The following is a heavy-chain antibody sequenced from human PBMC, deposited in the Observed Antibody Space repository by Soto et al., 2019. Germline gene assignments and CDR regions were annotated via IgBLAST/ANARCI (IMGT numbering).Heavy chain of an antibody. CDR3: AKGDNLGPKTGYAFDP. CDR2: TYFRSKWYN. CDR1: GDSVSSNTAS. J-gene: IGHJ5*02. V-gene: IGHV6-1*01. D-gene: IGHD5-12*01. Sequence: SQTLSLPCAISGDSVSSNTASWNWIRQSPSRGLEWLGRTYFRSKWYNDYAVSVKSRIIINPDTSNTQFSLQLNSVTPEDTAVYVCAKGDNLGPKTGYAFDPWGQGIMVTVSS.